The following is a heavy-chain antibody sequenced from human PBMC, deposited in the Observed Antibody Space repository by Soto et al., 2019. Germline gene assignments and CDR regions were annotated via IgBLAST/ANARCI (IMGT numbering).Heavy chain of an antibody. Sequence: QVQVEESGGGVVQPGRSLRLSCAASGFIFSNYGMHWVRQAPGKGLEWVAVIWNDGSKAYYVDSVKGRFTISRDNLRNTVSLQMNGLRADDTAVYYCARTPFYDKTGVFDHWGQGTLVTVSS. D-gene: IGHD2-8*02. CDR1: GFIFSNYG. CDR3: ARTPFYDKTGVFDH. CDR2: IWNDGSKA. J-gene: IGHJ4*02. V-gene: IGHV3-33*01.